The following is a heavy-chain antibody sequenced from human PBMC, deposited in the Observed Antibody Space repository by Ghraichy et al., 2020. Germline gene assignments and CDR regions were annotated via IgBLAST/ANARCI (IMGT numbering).Heavy chain of an antibody. Sequence: GGSLRLSCAASGFTFSSYGMHWVRQAPGKGLEWVAFIRYDGSNKYYADSVKGRFTISRDNSKNTLYLQMNSLRAEDTAVYYCAKDKSNCTNGVCYYYYYGMDVWGQGTTVTVSS. CDR3: AKDKSNCTNGVCYYYYYGMDV. V-gene: IGHV3-30*02. J-gene: IGHJ6*02. D-gene: IGHD2-8*01. CDR2: IRYDGSNK. CDR1: GFTFSSYG.